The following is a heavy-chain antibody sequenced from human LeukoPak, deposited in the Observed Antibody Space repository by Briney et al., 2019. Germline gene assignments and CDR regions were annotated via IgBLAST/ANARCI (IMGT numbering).Heavy chain of an antibody. V-gene: IGHV3-30-3*01. CDR2: ISYDGSNK. J-gene: IGHJ4*02. CDR3: ARDLGRYGGKTEFDY. CDR1: GFSFSSYA. Sequence: GGSLTRYCAASGFSFSSYAMHWVRQAPGKGLEWVAVISYDGSNKYYADSVKGRFTISRDNSKHTLFLQMNSLRAEDTAVFYCARDLGRYGGKTEFDYWGQGTLVTVSS. D-gene: IGHD4-23*01.